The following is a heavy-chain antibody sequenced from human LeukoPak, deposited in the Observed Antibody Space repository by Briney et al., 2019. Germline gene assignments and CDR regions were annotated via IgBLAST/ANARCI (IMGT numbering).Heavy chain of an antibody. CDR2: ISYDGSNK. Sequence: PGGSLRLSCAASGFTFSSYAMHWVRQAPGKGLEWVAVISYDGSNKYYADSVKGRFTISRDNSKNTLYLQMNSLRAEDTAVYYCARVVLDRPYYYYYMDVWGKGTTVTVSS. J-gene: IGHJ6*03. D-gene: IGHD2-8*01. CDR3: ARVVLDRPYYYYYMDV. CDR1: GFTFSSYA. V-gene: IGHV3-30-3*01.